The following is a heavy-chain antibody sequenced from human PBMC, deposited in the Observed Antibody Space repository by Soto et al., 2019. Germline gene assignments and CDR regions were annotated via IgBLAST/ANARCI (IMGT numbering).Heavy chain of an antibody. Sequence: ETLSLTCAVYGGSFSGYYWSWIRQPPGKGLEWIGEINHSGSTNYNPSLKSRVTISVDTSKNQFSLKLSSVTAADTAVYYCARAGGIAATGGRYFDYWGQGTLVTVSS. CDR3: ARAGGIAATGGRYFDY. D-gene: IGHD6-13*01. J-gene: IGHJ4*02. V-gene: IGHV4-34*01. CDR2: INHSGST. CDR1: GGSFSGYY.